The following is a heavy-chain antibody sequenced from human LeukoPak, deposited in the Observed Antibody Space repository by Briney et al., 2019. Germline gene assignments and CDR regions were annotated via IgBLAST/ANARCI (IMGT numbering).Heavy chain of an antibody. CDR2: ISDSVTT. V-gene: IGHV4-61*01. D-gene: IGHD3-10*01. CDR1: GVSVSSGTFD. CDR3: AARGQGSSLSYFVY. J-gene: IGHJ4*02. Sequence: SETLSLTCTVSGVSVSSGTFDWSWIRQPPGKGLEWIGYISDSVTTKYSPSLKTRVTISVDTSKNQFSLELRSVTAADTAVYYCAARGQGSSLSYFVYWGQGTLVTVSS.